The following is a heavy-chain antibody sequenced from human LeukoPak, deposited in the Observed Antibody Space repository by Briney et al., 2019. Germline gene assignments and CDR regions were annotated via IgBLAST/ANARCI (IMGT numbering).Heavy chain of an antibody. CDR3: ARGRISSGGSCYGIDY. Sequence: PSETLSLTCAVYGGSFSGYYWSWIRQPPGKGLEWIGEINHSGSTNYNPSLKRRVTISVDTSKNQFSLKLSSVTAADTAVYYCARGRISSGGSCYGIDYWGQGTLVSVSS. CDR2: INHSGST. J-gene: IGHJ4*02. CDR1: GGSFSGYY. D-gene: IGHD2-15*01. V-gene: IGHV4-34*01.